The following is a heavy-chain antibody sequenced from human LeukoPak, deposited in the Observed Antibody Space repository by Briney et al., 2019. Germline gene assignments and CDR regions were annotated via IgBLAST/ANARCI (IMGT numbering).Heavy chain of an antibody. D-gene: IGHD3-16*01. V-gene: IGHV3-11*01. J-gene: IGHJ4*02. CDR3: ARGQWGIDY. CDR1: GFTFSDHY. Sequence: PGGSLRLSCAAAGFTFSDHYMTWIRQAPGKALEWVSYISPDGTTSYYADSLKGRFTVSRDNAKNSLYLQMNSLSAEDTAVYFCARGQWGIDYWGQGALVTVSS. CDR2: ISPDGTTS.